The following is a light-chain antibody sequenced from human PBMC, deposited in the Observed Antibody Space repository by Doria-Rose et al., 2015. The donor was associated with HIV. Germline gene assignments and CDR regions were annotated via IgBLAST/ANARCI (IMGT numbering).Light chain of an antibody. CDR1: QSSSSTY. CDR3: HQYGTSWT. J-gene: IGKJ1*01. Sequence: TQSPGTLSLSPGERATLSCRASQSSSSTYLAWYQQEPGQAPSLLIYDGSTRATGIPARFSASGSGTDFTLTINRLEPEDFALYYCHQYGTSWTFGQGAKVEI. CDR2: DGS. V-gene: IGKV3-20*01.